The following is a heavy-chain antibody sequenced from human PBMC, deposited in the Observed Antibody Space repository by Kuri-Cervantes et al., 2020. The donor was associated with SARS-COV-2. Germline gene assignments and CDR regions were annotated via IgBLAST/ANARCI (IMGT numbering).Heavy chain of an antibody. D-gene: IGHD6-13*01. V-gene: IGHV3-30*19. CDR3: ASIPGPIIAAAGTNPDY. J-gene: IGHJ4*02. Sequence: GESLKISCAASGFTFSSYGMHWVRQAPGKGLEWVAVISYDGSNKYYADSVKGRFTISRDNSKNTLYLQMNSLRAEDTAVYYCASIPGPIIAAAGTNPDYWGQGTLVTVSS. CDR1: GFTFSSYG. CDR2: ISYDGSNK.